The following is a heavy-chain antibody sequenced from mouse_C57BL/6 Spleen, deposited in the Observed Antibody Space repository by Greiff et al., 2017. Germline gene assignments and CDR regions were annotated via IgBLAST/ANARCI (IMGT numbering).Heavy chain of an antibody. Sequence: VQLQESGPELVKPGASVKLSCKASGYTFTSYDINWVKQRPGQGLEWIGWVYPRDGSTKYNEKFKGKATLTVDTSSSTAYMGLHSLTSEDSAVYFCARPGLGKKYYFDYWGQGTTLTVSS. V-gene: IGHV1-85*01. CDR1: GYTFTSYD. CDR2: VYPRDGST. D-gene: IGHD3-3*01. CDR3: ARPGLGKKYYFDY. J-gene: IGHJ2*01.